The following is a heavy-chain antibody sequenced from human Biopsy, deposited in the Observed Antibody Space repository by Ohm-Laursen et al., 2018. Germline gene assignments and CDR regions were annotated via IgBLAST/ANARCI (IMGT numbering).Heavy chain of an antibody. CDR3: ARAKLEPVYYYYGMDV. J-gene: IGHJ6*02. CDR1: GYTFTSYG. D-gene: IGHD1-1*01. V-gene: IGHV1-18*01. Sequence: KVSCKASGYTFTSYGISWVRQAPGQGLEWMGWINTENGNTIYAQNLQGRVTMTADTSTSTAYMEVTSLRSDDTAVYYCARAKLEPVYYYYGMDVWGQGTTVTVSS. CDR2: INTENGNT.